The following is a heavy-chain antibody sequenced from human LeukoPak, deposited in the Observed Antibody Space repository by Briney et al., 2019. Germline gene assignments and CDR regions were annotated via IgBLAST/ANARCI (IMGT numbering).Heavy chain of an antibody. CDR1: GFTFSSYS. V-gene: IGHV3-48*01. CDR2: ISSTSSTI. J-gene: IGHJ4*02. D-gene: IGHD3-10*01. Sequence: PGGSLRLSCAASGFTFSSYSMNWVRQAPGKGLEWVPYISSTSSTIYYADSVKGRFTISRDNAKNSLYLQMNSLRAEDTAVYYCARDRFESSDFDYWGQGTLVTVSS. CDR3: ARDRFESSDFDY.